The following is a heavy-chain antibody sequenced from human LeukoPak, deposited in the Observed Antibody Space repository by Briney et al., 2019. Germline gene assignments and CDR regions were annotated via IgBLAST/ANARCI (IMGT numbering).Heavy chain of an antibody. D-gene: IGHD3-22*01. CDR1: GFTFGDYA. CDR2: IRSKAYGGTT. CDR3: TGLHYYDSSGYYYEGGPRQYYFDY. Sequence: PGGSLRLSCTASGFTFGDYAMSWVRQAPGKGLEWVGFIRSKAYGGTTEYAASVKGRFTISRDDSKSIAYLQMNSLKTEDTAVYYCTGLHYYDSSGYYYEGGPRQYYFDYWGQGTLVTVSS. V-gene: IGHV3-49*04. J-gene: IGHJ4*02.